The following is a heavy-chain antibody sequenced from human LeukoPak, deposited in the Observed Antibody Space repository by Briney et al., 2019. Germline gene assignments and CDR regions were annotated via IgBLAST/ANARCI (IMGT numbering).Heavy chain of an antibody. CDR2: IYHSGST. CDR3: ARGRWLGHFDY. J-gene: IGHJ4*02. Sequence: SETLSLTCTVSGGSISSYYWGWIRQPPGKGLEWIGSIYHSGSTYYSPSLKSRVTISVDTSKNQFSLKLSSVTAADTAVYYCARGRWLGHFDYWGQGTLVTVSS. D-gene: IGHD6-19*01. V-gene: IGHV4-38-2*02. CDR1: GGSISSYY.